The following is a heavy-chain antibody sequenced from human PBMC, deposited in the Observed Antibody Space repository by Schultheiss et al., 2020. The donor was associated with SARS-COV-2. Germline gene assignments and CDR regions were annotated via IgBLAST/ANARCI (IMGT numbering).Heavy chain of an antibody. J-gene: IGHJ4*02. CDR1: GYSISSGYY. D-gene: IGHD5-18*01. CDR2: IYHSGST. CDR3: ASSPFGYSYGYY. V-gene: IGHV4-38-2*01. Sequence: SETLSLTCAVSGYSISSGYYWGWIRQPPGKGLEWIGSIYHSGSTYYNPSLKSRVTISVDTSKNQFSLKLSSVTAADTAVYYCASSPFGYSYGYYWGQGTLVTVSS.